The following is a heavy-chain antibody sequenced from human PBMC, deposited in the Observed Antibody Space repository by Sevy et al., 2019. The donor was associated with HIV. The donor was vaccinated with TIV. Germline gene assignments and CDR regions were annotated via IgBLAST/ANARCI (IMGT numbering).Heavy chain of an antibody. CDR3: ARAQTGDKGYY. J-gene: IGHJ4*02. D-gene: IGHD7-27*01. Sequence: GGSLRLSCAASGFTFSSYEMNWVRQAPGKGLEWVSYISTSGSTIYYSDSVKGRFTISRDNAKDSLYLQMNSLSAEDTAVYYCARAQTGDKGYYWGQGTLVTVSS. CDR1: GFTFSSYE. V-gene: IGHV3-48*03. CDR2: ISTSGSTI.